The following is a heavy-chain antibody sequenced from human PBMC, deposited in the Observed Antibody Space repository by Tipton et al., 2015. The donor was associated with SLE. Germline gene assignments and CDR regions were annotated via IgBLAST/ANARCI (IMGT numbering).Heavy chain of an antibody. D-gene: IGHD3-10*01. CDR2: IYYSGST. J-gene: IGHJ6*03. CDR1: GGSISSGGYY. V-gene: IGHV4-31*03. Sequence: TLSLTCTVSGGSISSGGYYWSWIRQHPGKCLEWFGYIYYSGSTYYNPSLKSRVTISIDTSKNQFSLKLSSVTAADTAVYYCARVLRGYYYYYYMDVWGKGSTVTVSS. CDR3: ARVLRGYYYYYYMDV.